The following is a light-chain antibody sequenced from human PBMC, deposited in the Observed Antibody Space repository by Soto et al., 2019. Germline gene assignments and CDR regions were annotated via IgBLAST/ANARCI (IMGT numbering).Light chain of an antibody. CDR2: DAY. CDR1: QSFRGL. J-gene: IGKJ5*01. Sequence: EVVLTQSPVTLSLSPGERATLSCRASQSFRGLLAWYQQKPGQAPRLLIHDAYNMATGIPPRFSGSGSGTDFTLTISSLEPEDSAVYYCQQRNMWPITFGQGTRLEIK. CDR3: QQRNMWPIT. V-gene: IGKV3-11*01.